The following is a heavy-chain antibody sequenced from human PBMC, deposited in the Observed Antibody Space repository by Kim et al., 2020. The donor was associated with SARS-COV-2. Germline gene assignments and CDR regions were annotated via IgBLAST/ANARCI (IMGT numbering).Heavy chain of an antibody. V-gene: IGHV4-4*02. CDR1: GGSISSSNR. Sequence: SETLSLTCAVSGGSISSSNRWSWVRQPPGKGLEWIGEIYHSGSTNYNPSLKSRVTISVDKSKNQFSLKLSSVTAADTAVYYCARLSRNRSYYDFWSGYYKEGHDAFDIWGQGTMVTVSS. CDR3: ARLSRNRSYYDFWSGYYKEGHDAFDI. J-gene: IGHJ3*02. D-gene: IGHD3-3*01. CDR2: IYHSGST.